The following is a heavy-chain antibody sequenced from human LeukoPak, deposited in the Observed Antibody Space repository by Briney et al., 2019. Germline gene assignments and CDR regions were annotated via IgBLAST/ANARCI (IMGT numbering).Heavy chain of an antibody. D-gene: IGHD6-6*01. Sequence: ASVKVSCKASGYTFTGYYMHWVRQAPGQGLDWMGWINPNSGGTNYAQKFQGRVTMTRDTSISTAYMELSRLRSDDTAVYYCARPRTDIAALVPPEFDPWGQGTLVTVSS. J-gene: IGHJ5*02. CDR1: GYTFTGYY. V-gene: IGHV1-2*02. CDR3: ARPRTDIAALVPPEFDP. CDR2: INPNSGGT.